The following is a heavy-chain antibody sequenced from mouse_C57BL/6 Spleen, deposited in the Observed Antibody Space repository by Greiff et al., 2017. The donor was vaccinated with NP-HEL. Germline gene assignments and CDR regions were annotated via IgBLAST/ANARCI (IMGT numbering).Heavy chain of an antibody. Sequence: VQLKESGPGLVKPSQSLSLTCSVTGYSITSGYYWNWIRQFPGNKLEWMGYISYDGSNNYNPSLKNRISITRDTSKNQFFLKLNSVTTEDTATYYCARGDYYYGSSYWGYYFDYWGQGTTLTVSS. J-gene: IGHJ2*01. CDR3: ARGDYYYGSSYWGYYFDY. D-gene: IGHD1-1*01. CDR1: GYSITSGYY. V-gene: IGHV3-6*01. CDR2: ISYDGSN.